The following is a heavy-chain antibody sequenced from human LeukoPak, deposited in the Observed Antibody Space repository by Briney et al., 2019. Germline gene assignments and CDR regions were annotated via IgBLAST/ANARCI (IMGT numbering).Heavy chain of an antibody. Sequence: GGSLRLSCAASGFTFSDYYMSWIRQAPGKGLEWLSYISSSGTNIYYTDSVKGRFTISRDNAKNSLYLQMNSLRAEDTAVYYCARGIRQYAKSYFDYWGQGTLVTVSS. CDR3: ARGIRQYAKSYFDY. CDR2: ISSSGTNI. CDR1: GFTFSDYY. D-gene: IGHD4-11*01. J-gene: IGHJ4*02. V-gene: IGHV3-11*01.